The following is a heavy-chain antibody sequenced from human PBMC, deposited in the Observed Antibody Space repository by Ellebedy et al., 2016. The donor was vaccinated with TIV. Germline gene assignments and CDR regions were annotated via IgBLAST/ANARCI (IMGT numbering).Heavy chain of an antibody. J-gene: IGHJ5*02. CDR2: ISESETT. V-gene: IGHV3-23*01. Sequence: GESLKISCAASGFTFRSHAMSWVRQAPGKGLEWVSTISESETTYYADSVTGRFTISRDNSKNTLYLQMNSLRAEDTAVYYCARDPALPRGRFDTWGQGTLVTVSS. CDR1: GFTFRSHA. CDR3: ARDPALPRGRFDT.